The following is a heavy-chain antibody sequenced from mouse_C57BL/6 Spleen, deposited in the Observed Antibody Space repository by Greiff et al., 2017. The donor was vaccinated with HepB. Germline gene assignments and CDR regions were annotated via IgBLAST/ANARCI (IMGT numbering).Heavy chain of an antibody. J-gene: IGHJ3*01. CDR1: GYTFTSYW. V-gene: IGHV1-55*01. Sequence: QVQLQQSGAELVKPGASVKMSCKASGYTFTSYWITWVKQRPGQGLEWIGDIYPGSGSTNYNEKFKSKATLTVDTSSSTAYMQLSGLTSEDSAVYYCTRGGGYGYVAWFAYWGQGTLVTVSA. CDR3: TRGGGYGYVAWFAY. D-gene: IGHD2-2*01. CDR2: IYPGSGST.